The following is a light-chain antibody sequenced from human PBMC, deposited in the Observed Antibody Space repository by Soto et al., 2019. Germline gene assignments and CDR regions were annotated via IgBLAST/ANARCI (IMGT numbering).Light chain of an antibody. CDR3: QQFGTSSLVT. Sequence: EIVLTQSPGTLSLSPGDRATLSCRASQSVNTKYLAWYQQKPGQPPRLLISGVSSRATGIRDRFSGSGSGTDFILSISRVEPEDFAVYYCQQFGTSSLVTFGPGTKVDIK. CDR1: QSVNTKY. V-gene: IGKV3-20*01. CDR2: GVS. J-gene: IGKJ3*01.